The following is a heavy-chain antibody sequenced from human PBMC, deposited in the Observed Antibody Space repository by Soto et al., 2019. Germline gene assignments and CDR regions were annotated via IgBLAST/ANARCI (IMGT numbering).Heavy chain of an antibody. CDR2: IIPIFGTA. D-gene: IGHD3-22*01. CDR3: ASNYYDSSGPFDY. CDR1: GGTFSSYA. Sequence: ASVKVSCKASGGTFSSYAISWVRQAPGQGLEWMGGIIPIFGTANYAQKFQGRVTITADESTSTAYMELSSLRSEDTAVYYCASNYYDSSGPFDYWGQGTLVTVSS. J-gene: IGHJ4*02. V-gene: IGHV1-69*13.